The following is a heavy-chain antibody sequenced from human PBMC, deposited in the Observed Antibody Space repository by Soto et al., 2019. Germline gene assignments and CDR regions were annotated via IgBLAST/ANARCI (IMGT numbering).Heavy chain of an antibody. CDR1: GFTFGNYG. Sequence: SLRLSCKTSGFTFGNYGLTWVRQAPGKGLEWVAFIRSKVYAGTTEYAASVKGRFTISRDDSKSIVYLQMNSLQTEDTAVYFCTRVAGDGYNYDSDDYWGQGTLVTVSS. V-gene: IGHV3-49*04. J-gene: IGHJ4*02. CDR3: TRVAGDGYNYDSDDY. D-gene: IGHD5-12*01. CDR2: IRSKVYAGTT.